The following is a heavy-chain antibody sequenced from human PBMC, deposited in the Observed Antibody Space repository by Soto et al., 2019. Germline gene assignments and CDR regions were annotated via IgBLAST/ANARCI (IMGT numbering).Heavy chain of an antibody. V-gene: IGHV1-3*01. J-gene: IGHJ4*02. D-gene: IGHD1-20*01. CDR2: FDVGNGDT. CDR1: GYIFTNYG. Sequence: ASVKVSCKASGYIFTNYGIHWVRQAPGQRLEWMGWFDVGNGDTKYSQKFQGRVTITTDTSASTAYMELSSLRSEDTAVYYCARGITLPTPLDYWGQGTLVTVSS. CDR3: ARGITLPTPLDY.